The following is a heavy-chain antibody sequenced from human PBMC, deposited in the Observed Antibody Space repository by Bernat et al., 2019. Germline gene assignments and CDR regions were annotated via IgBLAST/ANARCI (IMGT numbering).Heavy chain of an antibody. V-gene: IGHV1-69*06. Sequence: QVQLVQSGAEVKKPGSSVKVSCKASGGTFSSYAISWVRQAPGQGLEWMGGIIPIFGTANSAQKFQGRVTITADKSTSTAYMELSSLRSEDTAVYYCARDGTHDYIWGCYRYALFDYWRQGTLVTVSS. CDR3: ARDGTHDYIWGCYRYALFDY. CDR2: IIPIFGTA. CDR1: GGTFSSYA. J-gene: IGHJ4*02. D-gene: IGHD3-16*02.